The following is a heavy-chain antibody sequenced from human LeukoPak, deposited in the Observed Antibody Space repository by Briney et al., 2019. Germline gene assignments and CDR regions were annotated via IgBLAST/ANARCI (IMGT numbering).Heavy chain of an antibody. CDR3: ARNVGSGSYSLGYFDY. CDR2: INAGNGNT. V-gene: IGHV1-3*01. CDR1: GYTFTSYA. J-gene: IGHJ4*02. D-gene: IGHD3-10*01. Sequence: ASVKVSCKASGYTFTSYAMHWVRQAPGQRLERMGWINAGNGNTKYSQKFQGRVTITRDTSASTAYMELSSLRSEDTAVYYCARNVGSGSYSLGYFDYWGQGTLATVSS.